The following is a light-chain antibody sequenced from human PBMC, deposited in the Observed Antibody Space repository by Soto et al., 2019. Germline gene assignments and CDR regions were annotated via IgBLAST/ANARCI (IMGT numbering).Light chain of an antibody. V-gene: IGKV1-27*01. CDR1: QGISNY. J-gene: IGKJ4*01. CDR3: QKYNSAPS. Sequence: DSQMTQSPSSLSASVGDRVTITCRASQGISNYLAWYQQKPGKVPKLLIYAASTLQPGVPSRFSGSGSGTDFTLTISSLQPEYVATYYCQKYNSAPSFGGGTKVEIK. CDR2: AAS.